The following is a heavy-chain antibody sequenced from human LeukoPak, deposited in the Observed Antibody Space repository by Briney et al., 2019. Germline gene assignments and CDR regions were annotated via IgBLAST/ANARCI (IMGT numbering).Heavy chain of an antibody. CDR2: ISAYNGNT. CDR3: ARDFCSGYYTSPPFDP. V-gene: IGHV1-18*01. J-gene: IGHJ5*02. Sequence: ASVKVSCKASGYTFTSYGISWVRQAPGQGLEWMGWISAYNGNTNYAQKLQGRVTMTTDTSTSTAYMELRSLRSDDTAVYYCARDFCSGYYTSPPFDPWGQGTLVTVSS. D-gene: IGHD3-3*01. CDR1: GYTFTSYG.